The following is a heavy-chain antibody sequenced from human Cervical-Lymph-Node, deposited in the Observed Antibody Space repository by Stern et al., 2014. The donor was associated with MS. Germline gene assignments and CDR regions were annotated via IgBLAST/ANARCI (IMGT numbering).Heavy chain of an antibody. V-gene: IGHV1-3*01. Sequence: QVQLVESGTEVKKPGASVQISCKASGYTFLRHALHWVRLAPGQRLEWLGWVNPGNGAPKYSQNFQGRVTITRDTSATTVYMELSSLRSEDTALYYCARDRITMNWGVIKPHRNHAFDVWGQGTMVSVSS. J-gene: IGHJ3*01. CDR2: VNPGNGAP. CDR1: GYTFLRHA. D-gene: IGHD3-10*01. CDR3: ARDRITMNWGVIKPHRNHAFDV.